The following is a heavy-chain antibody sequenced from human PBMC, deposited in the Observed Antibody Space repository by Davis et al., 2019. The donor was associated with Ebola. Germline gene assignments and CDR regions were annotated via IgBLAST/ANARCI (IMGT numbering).Heavy chain of an antibody. D-gene: IGHD2-2*02. CDR3: ARDLYLGSWNYYGMDV. Sequence: GESLKISCEASAFTFSDYWMSWVRQAPGEGLEWVAYIKQDGSEKKYVDSVKGRFNISRDNAKNSLYLQMNSLRAEDTAVYYCARDLYLGSWNYYGMDVWGQGTTVTVSS. V-gene: IGHV3-7*01. CDR1: AFTFSDYW. J-gene: IGHJ6*02. CDR2: IKQDGSEK.